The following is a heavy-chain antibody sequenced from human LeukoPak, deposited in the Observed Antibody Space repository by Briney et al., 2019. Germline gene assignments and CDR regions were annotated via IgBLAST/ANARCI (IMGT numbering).Heavy chain of an antibody. V-gene: IGHV3-74*01. CDR3: ARDHPLGPVGWFDP. CDR2: INSDGSST. Sequence: GGSLRLSCAASGFTFSSYWMHWVRQAPGKGLVWVSRINSDGSSTSYADSVKGRFAISRDNAKNTLYLQMNSLRAEDTAVYYCARDHPLGPVGWFDPWGQGTLVTVSS. CDR1: GFTFSSYW. J-gene: IGHJ5*02.